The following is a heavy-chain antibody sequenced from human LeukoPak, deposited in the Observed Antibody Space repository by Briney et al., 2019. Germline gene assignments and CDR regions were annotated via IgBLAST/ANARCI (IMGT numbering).Heavy chain of an antibody. D-gene: IGHD6-19*01. Sequence: PGGSLRLSCAASGFTFSDYYMTWIRQAPGKGLEWVSYISSSGSTIYYADSVKGRFTISRDNAKNSLYLQMNSLRAEDTAVYYCARDSSGWYHWFDLWGQGTLVTVSS. V-gene: IGHV3-11*04. J-gene: IGHJ5*02. CDR2: ISSSGSTI. CDR3: ARDSSGWYHWFDL. CDR1: GFTFSDYY.